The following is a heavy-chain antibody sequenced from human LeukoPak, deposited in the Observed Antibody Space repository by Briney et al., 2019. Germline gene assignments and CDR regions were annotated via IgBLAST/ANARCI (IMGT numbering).Heavy chain of an antibody. Sequence: ASVKVSCKASGGTFSSYTISWVRRAPGQGLEWMGRIIPILGIANYAQKFQGRVTITADKSTSTAYMELSSLRSEDTAVYYCARSVVVRGAPIDYWGQGTLVTVSS. CDR2: IIPILGIA. CDR3: ARSVVVRGAPIDY. CDR1: GGTFSSYT. D-gene: IGHD3-10*01. V-gene: IGHV1-69*02. J-gene: IGHJ4*02.